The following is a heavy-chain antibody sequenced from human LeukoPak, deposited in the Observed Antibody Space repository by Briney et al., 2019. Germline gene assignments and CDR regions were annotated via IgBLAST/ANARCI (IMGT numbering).Heavy chain of an antibody. J-gene: IGHJ3*02. CDR2: ISVSGGST. Sequence: GGSLRLSCAASGFTFSSYAMSWVRQAPGKGLEWVSAISVSGGSTYYADSVKGRFTIARDNSKNTLYLQMNSLRAEDTAVYYCAKGRYFDWLLGSDDAFDIWGQGTMVTVSS. D-gene: IGHD3-9*01. V-gene: IGHV3-23*01. CDR1: GFTFSSYA. CDR3: AKGRYFDWLLGSDDAFDI.